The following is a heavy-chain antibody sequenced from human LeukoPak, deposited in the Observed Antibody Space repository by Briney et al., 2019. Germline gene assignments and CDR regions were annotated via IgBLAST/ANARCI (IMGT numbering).Heavy chain of an antibody. V-gene: IGHV4-34*01. CDR3: ARGHLSNWFDP. J-gene: IGHJ5*02. Sequence: SETLSLTCAVYGGSFSGYYWSWIRQPPGKGLEWIGEINHSVSTNYNPSLKSRVTISVDTSKNQFSLKLSSVTAADTAAYYCARGHLSNWFDPWGQGTLVTVSS. CDR1: GGSFSGYY. CDR2: INHSVST.